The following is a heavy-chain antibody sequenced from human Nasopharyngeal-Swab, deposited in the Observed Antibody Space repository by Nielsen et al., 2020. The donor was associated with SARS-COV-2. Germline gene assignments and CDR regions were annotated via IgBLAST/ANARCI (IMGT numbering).Heavy chain of an antibody. CDR3: ARSLILQRDAFDI. D-gene: IGHD1-1*01. V-gene: IGHV3-74*01. CDR1: GFTFSSYW. Sequence: GASLRLSGAASGFTFSSYWMHWVRQAPGKGLVWVSRINSDGSSTSYADSVKGRFTISRDNAKNTLYLQMNSLRAEDTAVYYCARSLILQRDAFDIWGQGTMVTVSS. J-gene: IGHJ3*02. CDR2: INSDGSST.